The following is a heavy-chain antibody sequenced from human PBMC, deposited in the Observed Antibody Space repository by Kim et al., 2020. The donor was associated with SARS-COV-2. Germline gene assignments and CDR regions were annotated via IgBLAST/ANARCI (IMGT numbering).Heavy chain of an antibody. Sequence: GGSLRLSCAASGFTVSSNYMSWVRQAPGKGLEWVSVIYSGGSTYYADSVKGRFTISRDNSKNTLYLQMNSLRAEDTAVYYCARGGSGDSYGLNYWGQGTLVSLSS. CDR1: GFTVSSNY. J-gene: IGHJ4*02. CDR3: ARGGSGDSYGLNY. CDR2: IYSGGST. V-gene: IGHV3-53*01. D-gene: IGHD5-18*01.